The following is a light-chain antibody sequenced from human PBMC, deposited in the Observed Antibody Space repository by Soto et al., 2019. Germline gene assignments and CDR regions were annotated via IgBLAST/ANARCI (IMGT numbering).Light chain of an antibody. CDR3: QQYGSSPPWYT. CDR1: QSVSSTY. V-gene: IGKV3-20*01. CDR2: GAS. J-gene: IGKJ2*01. Sequence: EIVLTQSPGTLSLSPGERATLSCRASQSVSSTYLAWYQQKPGQAPRLLIYGASSRATGIPDRFSGSGSGTAFTLTISRLEPEDFAVYYCQQYGSSPPWYTFGQGANLEIK.